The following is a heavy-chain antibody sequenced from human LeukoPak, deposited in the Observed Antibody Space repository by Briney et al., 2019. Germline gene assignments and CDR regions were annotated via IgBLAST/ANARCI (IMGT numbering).Heavy chain of an antibody. Sequence: GGSLRLSCAASEFTFSSYWMHWVRQAPGKGLVRVSRINSDGSSTSYADSVKGRFTISRDNAKNTLYLQMNSLRAEDTAVYYCARGMHTVTTPTNWGQGTLVTVSS. D-gene: IGHD4-17*01. CDR2: INSDGSST. CDR3: ARGMHTVTTPTN. V-gene: IGHV3-74*01. CDR1: EFTFSSYW. J-gene: IGHJ4*02.